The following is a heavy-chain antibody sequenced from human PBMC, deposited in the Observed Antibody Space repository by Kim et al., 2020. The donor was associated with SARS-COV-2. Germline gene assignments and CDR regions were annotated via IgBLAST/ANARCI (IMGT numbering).Heavy chain of an antibody. D-gene: IGHD3-22*01. V-gene: IGHV3-33*01. Sequence: GGSLRLSCAASGFTFSSYGMHWVRQAPGKGLEWVAVIWYDGSNKYYADSVKGRFTISRDNSKNTLYLQMNSLRAEDTAVYYCARGRYDSSGYYPYYGMDVWGQGTTVTVSS. CDR3: ARGRYDSSGYYPYYGMDV. CDR1: GFTFSSYG. CDR2: IWYDGSNK. J-gene: IGHJ6*02.